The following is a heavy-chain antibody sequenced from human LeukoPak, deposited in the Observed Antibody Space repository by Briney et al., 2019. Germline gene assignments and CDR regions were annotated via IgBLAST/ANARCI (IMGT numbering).Heavy chain of an antibody. V-gene: IGHV3-7*01. D-gene: IGHD6-6*01. J-gene: IGHJ4*02. Sequence: PGGSLRLSCAASGFTFTTYWMGWVRQAPGKGLEWVANIKQDGSEKYYGDSVKGRFTISRDNAKNSLYLQMNSLRAEDTAVYYCAREYSSSSVDYWGQGTLVTVSS. CDR1: GFTFTTYW. CDR2: IKQDGSEK. CDR3: AREYSSSSVDY.